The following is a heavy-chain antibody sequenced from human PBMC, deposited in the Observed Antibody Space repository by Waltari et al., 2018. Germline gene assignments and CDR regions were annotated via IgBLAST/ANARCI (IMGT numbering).Heavy chain of an antibody. V-gene: IGHV4-4*07. CDR3: ARGTYYYDTSGYSDGNHYYIDV. J-gene: IGHJ6*03. CDR2: FYAGGVT. Sequence: QVQLQESGPGLVKPSETLSLTCTVSSDSISTYYWTWIRQSAGKGLEWLGRFYAGGVTKYNPSLNSRVTMSVDTSKNQFSLKLTSVTAADSAVYYCARGTYYYDTSGYSDGNHYYIDVWGKGTSVTVSS. CDR1: SDSISTYY. D-gene: IGHD3-22*01.